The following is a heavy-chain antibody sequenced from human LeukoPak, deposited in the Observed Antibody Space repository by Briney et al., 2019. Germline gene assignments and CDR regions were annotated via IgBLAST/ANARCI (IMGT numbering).Heavy chain of an antibody. CDR1: GFSFSDYY. J-gene: IGHJ3*02. Sequence: PGGSLRLSCAASGFSFSDYYMTWIRQAPGKGLEWVSFISSSGSAIYYADSMKGRFSISRDNAKKSLYLQMSSLRAEDTAIYYCARGMVRGDSDAFDIWGQGTMVTVSS. CDR2: ISSSGSAI. D-gene: IGHD3-10*01. V-gene: IGHV3-11*01. CDR3: ARGMVRGDSDAFDI.